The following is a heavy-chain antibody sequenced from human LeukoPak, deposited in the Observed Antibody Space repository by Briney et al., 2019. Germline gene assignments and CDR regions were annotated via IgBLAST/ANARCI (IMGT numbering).Heavy chain of an antibody. J-gene: IGHJ5*02. D-gene: IGHD2-2*01. CDR3: ARRDSSTSYNWFDP. V-gene: IGHV4-39*01. CDR1: GGSISSSSYY. CDR2: IYYSGST. Sequence: SETLSLTCTVSGGSISSSSYYWGWIRQPPGKGLEWIGSIYYSGSTYYNPSLKSRVTISVDTSKNQFSLKLSSVTAADTAVYYCARRDSSTSYNWFDPWGQGTLVTVSS.